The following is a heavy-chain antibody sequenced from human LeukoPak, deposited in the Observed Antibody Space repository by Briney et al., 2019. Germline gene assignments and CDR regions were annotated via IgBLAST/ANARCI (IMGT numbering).Heavy chain of an antibody. CDR3: ASARTSSRSWFTFDY. J-gene: IGHJ4*02. CDR1: GGSISSSSYY. Sequence: SSETLSLTCTVPGGSISSSSYYSGWIRQPPGKGLEWIGSIYYSGSTYYNPSLKSRVTISVDTSKYQLSLKLSSVTAADTAVYYCASARTSSRSWFTFDYWGQGILVTVSS. V-gene: IGHV4-39*01. D-gene: IGHD6-13*01. CDR2: IYYSGST.